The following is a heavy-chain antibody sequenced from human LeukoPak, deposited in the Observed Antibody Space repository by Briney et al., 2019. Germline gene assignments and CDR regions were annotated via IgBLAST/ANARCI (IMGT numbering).Heavy chain of an antibody. J-gene: IGHJ4*02. V-gene: IGHV3-23*01. CDR2: ISGSGGST. Sequence: GRSLRLSCAASGFTFDDYAMHWVRQAPGKGLEWVSAISGSGGSTYYADSVKGRFTISRDNSKNTLYLQMNSLRAEDTAVYYCAKEKYNEGSSDYWGQGTLVTVSS. D-gene: IGHD1-14*01. CDR3: AKEKYNEGSSDY. CDR1: GFTFDDYA.